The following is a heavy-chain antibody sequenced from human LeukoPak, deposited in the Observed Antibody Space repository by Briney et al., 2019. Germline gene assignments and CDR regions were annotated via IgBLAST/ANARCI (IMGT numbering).Heavy chain of an antibody. CDR1: GFTFSSYE. Sequence: GGSLRLSCAASGFTFSSYEMHWVRQSPGKGLEWLSYISTSGTSIFYADSVKGRFTISRDNAKNSPYLQMNSLRGEDTAVYYCARGWGLSYWGQGTLVTVSS. D-gene: IGHD2/OR15-2a*01. V-gene: IGHV3-48*03. J-gene: IGHJ4*02. CDR3: ARGWGLSY. CDR2: ISTSGTSI.